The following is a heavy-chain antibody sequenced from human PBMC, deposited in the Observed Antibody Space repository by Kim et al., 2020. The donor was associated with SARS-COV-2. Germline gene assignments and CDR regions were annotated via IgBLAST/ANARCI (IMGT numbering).Heavy chain of an antibody. Sequence: GGSLRLSCAASGFTFTKVWLSWVRQAPGKGLEWVGRIRSKADGGTADYAAPVKGSFTISRDDSKNTLYLQMNGLRAEDTAFYHCTTDYERIGGLCDGETCYPASLWGQGTLVTVSS. CDR2: IRSKADGGTA. CDR3: TTDYERIGGLCDGETCYPASL. D-gene: IGHD2-21*01. CDR1: GFTFTKVW. V-gene: IGHV3-15*01. J-gene: IGHJ4*02.